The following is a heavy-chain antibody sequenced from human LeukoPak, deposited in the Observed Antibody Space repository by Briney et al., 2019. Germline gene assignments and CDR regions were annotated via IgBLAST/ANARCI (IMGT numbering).Heavy chain of an antibody. V-gene: IGHV3-23*01. D-gene: IGHD3-22*01. Sequence: GGSLRLSCAASGFAFNTFTMHWVRQAPGKGLEWVSVISGSGDSTYYADSVKGRFTVSRDNSKNTLYLQMNSLRAEDTAVYYCATDPGTMIVVPWGQGTLVTVSS. CDR2: ISGSGDST. CDR3: ATDPGTMIVVP. CDR1: GFAFNTFT. J-gene: IGHJ4*02.